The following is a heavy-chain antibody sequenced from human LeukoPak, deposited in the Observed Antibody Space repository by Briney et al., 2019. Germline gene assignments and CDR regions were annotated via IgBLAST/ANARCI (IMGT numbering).Heavy chain of an antibody. CDR1: GYSFTSYW. CDR3: ARRRYCGGDCYDRAFDI. D-gene: IGHD2-21*02. CDR2: IYPGDSDT. J-gene: IGHJ3*02. V-gene: IGHV5-51*01. Sequence: ESLKISCKRSGYSFTSYWIGWVRQMPGKGLEWMGIIYPGDSDTRYSPSFQGQVTISADKSISTAYLQWSSLKASDTAMYYCARRRYCGGDCYDRAFDIWGQGTMVTVSS.